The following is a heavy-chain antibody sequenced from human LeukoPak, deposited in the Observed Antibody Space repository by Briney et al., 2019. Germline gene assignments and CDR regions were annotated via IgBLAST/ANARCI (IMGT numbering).Heavy chain of an antibody. CDR2: MNPNSGNT. V-gene: IGHV1-8*01. D-gene: IGHD2-15*01. CDR3: ARRGKAARGANWFDP. Sequence: SVKVSCKASGYTFTSYDINWVRQATGQGLEWMGWMNPNSGNTGYAQKFQGRVTMTRNTSISTAYMELSSLRSEDTAVYYCARRGKAARGANWFDPWGPGTLVTVSS. CDR1: GYTFTSYD. J-gene: IGHJ5*02.